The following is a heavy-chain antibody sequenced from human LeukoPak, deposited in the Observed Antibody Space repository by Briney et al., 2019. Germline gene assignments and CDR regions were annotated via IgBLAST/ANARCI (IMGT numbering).Heavy chain of an antibody. CDR2: IIGSGGNT. CDR1: GFTFSSYS. CDR3: AKGFNSGTYYYHFDS. V-gene: IGHV3-23*01. D-gene: IGHD1-26*01. Sequence: GGSLRLSCAASGFTFSSYSMNWVRQAPGKGLEWVSAIIGSGGNTYYADSVRGRFSISRDNSKNTMYLQMYSLRADDTAVYYCAKGFNSGTYYYHFDSWGQGTLVTVSS. J-gene: IGHJ4*02.